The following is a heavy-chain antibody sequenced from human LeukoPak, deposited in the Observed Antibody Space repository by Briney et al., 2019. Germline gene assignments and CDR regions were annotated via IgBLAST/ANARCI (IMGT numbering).Heavy chain of an antibody. CDR1: GFTFSSYG. CDR3: AKDIQIVGATTGYFDY. D-gene: IGHD1-26*01. Sequence: HAGGSLRLSCAASGFTFSSYGMHWVRQAPGKGLEWVAFIRYDGSNKYYADSVKGRFTISRDNSKNTLYLQMNSLRAEDTAVYYCAKDIQIVGATTGYFDYWGQGTLVTVSS. CDR2: IRYDGSNK. V-gene: IGHV3-30*02. J-gene: IGHJ4*02.